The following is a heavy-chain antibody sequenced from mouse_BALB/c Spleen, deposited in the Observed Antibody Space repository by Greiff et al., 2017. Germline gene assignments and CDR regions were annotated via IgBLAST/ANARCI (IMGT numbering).Heavy chain of an antibody. D-gene: IGHD2-4*01. CDR2: INPSTGYT. CDR3: ARCPYDYDGDYYAMDD. CDR1: GYTFTSYW. Sequence: QVQLQQSGAELAKPGASVKMSCKASGYTFTSYWMHWVKQRPGQGLEWIGYINPSTGYTEYNQKFKDKATLTADKSSSTAYMQLSSLTSEDSAVYYCARCPYDYDGDYYAMDDWGQGTSVTVSS. J-gene: IGHJ4*01. V-gene: IGHV1-7*01.